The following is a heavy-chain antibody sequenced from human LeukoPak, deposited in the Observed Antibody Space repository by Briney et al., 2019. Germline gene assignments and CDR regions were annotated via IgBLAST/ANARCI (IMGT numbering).Heavy chain of an antibody. V-gene: IGHV4-59*01. J-gene: IGHJ3*02. D-gene: IGHD3-22*01. CDR2: IYYSGST. Sequence: SETLSLTCTVSGGSISSYYWSWIRQPPGKGLEWIGYIYYSGSTNYNPSLKSRVTISLDTSKNQFSLKLSSVTAADTAVYYCARESTMINAFDIWGQGTMVTVSS. CDR1: GGSISSYY. CDR3: ARESTMINAFDI.